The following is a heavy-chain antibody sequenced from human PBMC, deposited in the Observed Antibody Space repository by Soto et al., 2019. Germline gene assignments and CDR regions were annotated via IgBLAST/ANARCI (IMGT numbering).Heavy chain of an antibody. CDR3: AKEAAGIGVPLSAS. CDR2: ISGGGVDT. V-gene: IGHV3-23*02. J-gene: IGHJ5*02. D-gene: IGHD3-3*01. Sequence: EVQLLESGGGLVQPGGSLRLSCAASGFTFSNYAMSWVRQAPGKGPEWVSGISGGGVDTYYVDSVKGRFIISRDNSRNTLYLHMSTLRADDAAVYYCAKEAAGIGVPLSASWGQATLVTVSS. CDR1: GFTFSNYA.